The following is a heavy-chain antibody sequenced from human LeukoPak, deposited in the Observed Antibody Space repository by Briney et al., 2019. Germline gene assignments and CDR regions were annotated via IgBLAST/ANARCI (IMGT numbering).Heavy chain of an antibody. CDR2: ISGSGGST. Sequence: GGSLRLSCAASGFTFSTYAMSWVRQAPGKGLEWVSAISGSGGSTYYADSVEGRFTISRDNSKNTLYLQMNSLRAEDTAVYYCAKDIAVTGPGDYFDYWGQGTLVTVSS. J-gene: IGHJ4*02. V-gene: IGHV3-23*01. CDR1: GFTFSTYA. D-gene: IGHD6-19*01. CDR3: AKDIAVTGPGDYFDY.